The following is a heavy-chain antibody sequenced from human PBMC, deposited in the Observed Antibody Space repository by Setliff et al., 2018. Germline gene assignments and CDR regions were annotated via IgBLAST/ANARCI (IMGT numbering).Heavy chain of an antibody. Sequence: GESLKISCKGSGYSFTSYWIGWVRQMPGKGLEWMGIIYPGDSDTRYSLSFQGQVTISADKSISTAYLQWSSLKASDTAMYYCARQAIFGSDAFDIWGQGTMVTVSS. V-gene: IGHV5-51*01. J-gene: IGHJ3*02. CDR1: GYSFTSYW. CDR3: ARQAIFGSDAFDI. D-gene: IGHD3-3*01. CDR2: IYPGDSDT.